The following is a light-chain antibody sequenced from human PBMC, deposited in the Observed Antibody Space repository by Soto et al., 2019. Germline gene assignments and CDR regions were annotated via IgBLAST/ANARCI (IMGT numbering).Light chain of an antibody. V-gene: IGKV3-15*01. J-gene: IGKJ4*01. CDR1: QSVSSN. Sequence: DIVMTQSPATLSVSPGERATLSCRASQSVSSNLAWYQQKPGQAPRLLIYGASTRATGIPVRFSGSGSGTEFTLTISSLQSEDFAVYYCQQYNDWPPLTFGGGTKVEIK. CDR2: GAS. CDR3: QQYNDWPPLT.